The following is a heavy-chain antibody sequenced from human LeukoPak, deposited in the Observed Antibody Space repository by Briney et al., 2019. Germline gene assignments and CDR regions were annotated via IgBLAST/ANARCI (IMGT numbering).Heavy chain of an antibody. CDR1: GFTFSSYA. CDR2: ISYDGSNK. D-gene: IGHD6-13*01. Sequence: GGSLRLSCAASGFTFSSYAMHWVRQAPGKGLEWVAVISYDGSNKYYADSVKGRFTISRDNSKNTLYLQMNSLRAEDTAVYYCARDQRWQQVAREATSSMGVWGQGTTVTVSS. V-gene: IGHV3-30*14. J-gene: IGHJ6*02. CDR3: ARDQRWQQVAREATSSMGV.